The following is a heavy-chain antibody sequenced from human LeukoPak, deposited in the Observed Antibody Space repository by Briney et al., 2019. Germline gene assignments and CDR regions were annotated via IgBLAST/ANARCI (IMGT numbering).Heavy chain of an antibody. CDR1: GYTFPSYV. V-gene: IGHV1-18*01. CDR3: ARDPQPNYYYDSSAHFDY. J-gene: IGHJ4*02. CDR2: ISAYNGNT. Sequence: ASVKVSCKASGYTFPSYVISWVHQAPGQGLDGMGWISAYNGNTNYAQKLQGRVTMTTDTSTSTAYMELRSLRSDDTAVYYCARDPQPNYYYDSSAHFDYWGQGTLVTVSS. D-gene: IGHD3-22*01.